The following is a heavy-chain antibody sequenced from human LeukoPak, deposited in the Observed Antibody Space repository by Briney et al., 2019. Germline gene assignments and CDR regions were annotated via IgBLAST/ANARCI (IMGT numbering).Heavy chain of an antibody. Sequence: ASVKVSCKASGYTFTSYYINWVRQATGQGPEWMGWMNPNSGNTDYAQRFQGRVTMTTNTSISTAYMELSSLRSEDTAVYYCARAANWHDDDCFDPWGQGTLVTVSS. V-gene: IGHV1-8*01. CDR1: GYTFTSYY. D-gene: IGHD1-1*01. CDR3: ARAANWHDDDCFDP. J-gene: IGHJ5*02. CDR2: MNPNSGNT.